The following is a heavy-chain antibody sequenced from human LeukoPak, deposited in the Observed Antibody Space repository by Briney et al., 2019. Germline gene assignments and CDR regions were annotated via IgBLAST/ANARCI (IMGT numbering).Heavy chain of an antibody. CDR1: GGTFSSYA. CDR3: ARSNDSSGYYYGGWFDP. J-gene: IGHJ5*02. CDR2: IIPILGIA. D-gene: IGHD3-22*01. V-gene: IGHV1-69*04. Sequence: ASVKVSCKASGGTFSSYAINWVRQAPGQGLEWMGRIIPILGIANYAQKFQGRVTITADKSTSTAYMELSSLRSEDTAVYYCARSNDSSGYYYGGWFDPWGQGTLVTVSS.